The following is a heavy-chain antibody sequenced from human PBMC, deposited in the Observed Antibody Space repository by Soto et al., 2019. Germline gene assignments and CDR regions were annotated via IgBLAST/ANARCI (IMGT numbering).Heavy chain of an antibody. CDR2: IWYDGSNK. Sequence: QVQLVESGGGVVQPGRSLRLSCAASGFTFNTYGMPWVRQAPGKGLEWVAVIWYDGSNKYYADSVKGRFTISRDNSKNTLFLQMERLSAEDTAVYYWERLQGRFDGAGSYNGFDVWGRGATVAVSS. CDR1: GFTFNTYG. CDR3: ERLQGRFDGAGSYNGFDV. V-gene: IGHV3-33*01. D-gene: IGHD3-10*01. J-gene: IGHJ6*02.